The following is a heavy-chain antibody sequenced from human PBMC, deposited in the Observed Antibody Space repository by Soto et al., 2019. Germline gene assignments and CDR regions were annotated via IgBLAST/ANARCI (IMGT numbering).Heavy chain of an antibody. V-gene: IGHV3-15*07. CDR3: TTENDYGDYIFDY. D-gene: IGHD4-17*01. CDR2: IKSKTDGGTT. CDR1: GFTFSNAW. Sequence: EVQLVESGGGLVKPGGSLRLSCAASGFTFSNAWMNWVRQAPGKGLEWVGRIKSKTDGGTTDYAAPVKGRFTISRDDSKNTLYLQMNSLKTEATAVYYCTTENDYGDYIFDYWGQGTLVTVSS. J-gene: IGHJ4*02.